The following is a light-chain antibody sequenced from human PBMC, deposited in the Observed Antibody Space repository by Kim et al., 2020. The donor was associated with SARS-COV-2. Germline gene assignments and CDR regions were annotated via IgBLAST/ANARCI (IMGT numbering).Light chain of an antibody. CDR2: QGD. CDR3: QAWDSSTAI. J-gene: IGLJ2*01. V-gene: IGLV3-1*01. CDR1: RLGDKY. Sequence: SVYPGQTVSISCSGERLGDKYAFWYQQRSGQSPVLVIYQGDKRPSGIPARFSGFLSGNTATLTISGTQPMDEADYYCQAWDSSTAIFGGGTKLTVL.